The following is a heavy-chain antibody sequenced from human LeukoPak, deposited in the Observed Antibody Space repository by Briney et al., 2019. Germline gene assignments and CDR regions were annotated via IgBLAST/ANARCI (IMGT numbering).Heavy chain of an antibody. Sequence: SETLSLTCTVSGGSISSDSWSWIRQPPGKGLEWIGYIYYSGSTNYNPSLKSRVTISVDTSKNQFSLKLSSVTAADTAVYYCASGVVVPPKNYYYMDVWGKGTTVTVSS. CDR2: IYYSGST. CDR3: ASGVVVPPKNYYYMDV. J-gene: IGHJ6*03. CDR1: GGSISSDS. V-gene: IGHV4-59*08. D-gene: IGHD2-2*01.